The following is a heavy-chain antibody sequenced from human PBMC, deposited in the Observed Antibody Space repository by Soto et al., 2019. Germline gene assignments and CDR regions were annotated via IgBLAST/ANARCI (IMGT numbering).Heavy chain of an antibody. D-gene: IGHD6-6*01. CDR3: ARDGSAYSSSYFDY. J-gene: IGHJ4*02. CDR1: GGSISSYY. CDR2: IYYSGST. Sequence: LSLTCTVSGGSISSYYWSWIRQPPGKGLEWIGYIYYSGSTNYNPSLKSRVTISVDTSKNQFSLKLSSVTAADTAVYYCARDGSAYSSSYFDYWGQGTLVTVSS. V-gene: IGHV4-59*01.